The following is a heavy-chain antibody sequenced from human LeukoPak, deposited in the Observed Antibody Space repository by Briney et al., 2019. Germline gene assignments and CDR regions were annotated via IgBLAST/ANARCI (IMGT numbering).Heavy chain of an antibody. CDR3: AKASGAYYYYGMDV. CDR1: GFTFDDYA. CDR2: ISWNSGSI. V-gene: IGHV3-9*01. Sequence: GGSLRLSCAASGFTFDDYAMHWVRQAPGKGLEWVSGISWNSGSIGYADSVKGRFTISRDNAKSSLYLQMNSLRAEDTALYYCAKASGAYYYYGMDVWGQGTTVTVSS. J-gene: IGHJ6*02. D-gene: IGHD3-16*01.